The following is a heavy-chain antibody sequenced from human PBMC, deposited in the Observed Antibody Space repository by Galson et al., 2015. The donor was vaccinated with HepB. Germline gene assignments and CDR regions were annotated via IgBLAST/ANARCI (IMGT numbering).Heavy chain of an antibody. D-gene: IGHD2-21*01. Sequence: SLRLSCAASGFTFGDYAMHWVRQAPGKGLEWVSGISWNSGSIGYADSVKGRFTISRDNAKNSLYLQMNSLRAEDTALYYCFALCGGDCYPGAFDIWGQGTMVTVSS. CDR2: ISWNSGSI. CDR1: GFTFGDYA. V-gene: IGHV3-9*01. CDR3: FALCGGDCYPGAFDI. J-gene: IGHJ3*02.